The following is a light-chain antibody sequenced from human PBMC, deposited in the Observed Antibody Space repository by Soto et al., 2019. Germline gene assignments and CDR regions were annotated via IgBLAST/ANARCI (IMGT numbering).Light chain of an antibody. CDR2: KAS. Sequence: DIQMAQSPSTLSASVVDRFTITCLASESISTWLAWYQQKPGKAPNLLIYKASSLESGVPSRFSGSGSGTEFTLTISSLQPDDFATYYCQQYNIYSWTFGQGTKVDIK. CDR1: ESISTW. J-gene: IGKJ1*01. CDR3: QQYNIYSWT. V-gene: IGKV1-5*03.